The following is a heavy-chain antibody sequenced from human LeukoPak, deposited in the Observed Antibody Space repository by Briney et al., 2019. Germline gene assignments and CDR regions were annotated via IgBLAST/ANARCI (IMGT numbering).Heavy chain of an antibody. D-gene: IGHD2-15*01. CDR3: AKGLRNDGTCYSSVDC. CDR1: GFTFSRFA. V-gene: IGHV3-23*01. CDR2: ICGSSDNT. J-gene: IGHJ4*02. Sequence: PGGSLRLSCAASGFTFSRFAVSWVRQAPGKGLEWVSTICGSSDNTYNADSVKGRFTISRDNSKNTLYLQMNSLRDEDTAIYYCAKGLRNDGTCYSSVDCWGQGTLVPVSS.